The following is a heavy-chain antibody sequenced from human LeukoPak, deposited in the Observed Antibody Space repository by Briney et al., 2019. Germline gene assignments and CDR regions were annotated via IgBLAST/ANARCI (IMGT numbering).Heavy chain of an antibody. J-gene: IGHJ4*02. V-gene: IGHV3-33*01. CDR2: IFYDGSKE. D-gene: IGHD3-9*01. CDR1: GFTFSNYG. Sequence: PGGSLRLSCAASGFTFSNYGMHWVRQAPGKGLEWLAAIFYDGSKEHYADTVKGRFTISRDNSKNTLYLQVNSLTADDTAVYYCARETGYYDYWGQGTLVTVSS. CDR3: ARETGYYDY.